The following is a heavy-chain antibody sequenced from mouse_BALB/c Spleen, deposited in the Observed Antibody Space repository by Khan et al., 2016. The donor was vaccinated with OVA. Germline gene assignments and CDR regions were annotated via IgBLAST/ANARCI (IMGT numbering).Heavy chain of an antibody. J-gene: IGHJ3*01. CDR2: ISSGGSYT. Sequence: EVELVESGGDLVKPEGSLKLSCAASGFTFSTYGMSWVRQTPDKRLEWVATISSGGSYTYYPDSVQGRFTISRDNAKNTLYLQMSSLTSEDTAMFYCARLADYYDSEGFAYWGQGTLVTVSA. D-gene: IGHD1-1*02. V-gene: IGHV5-6*01. CDR1: GFTFSTYG. CDR3: ARLADYYDSEGFAY.